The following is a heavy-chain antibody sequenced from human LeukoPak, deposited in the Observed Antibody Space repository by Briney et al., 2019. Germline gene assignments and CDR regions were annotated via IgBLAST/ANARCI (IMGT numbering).Heavy chain of an antibody. J-gene: IGHJ3*01. D-gene: IGHD2-2*01. Sequence: PGGSLRLSCAASGFTVSSNHMSWVRQAPGKGLEWVSVIYSGGSTYYADSVKGRFTISRDNSKNTVYLQMNSLRAEDTAVYYCARDRTLMPWGQGTMVTVSP. CDR2: IYSGGST. CDR3: ARDRTLMP. V-gene: IGHV3-53*01. CDR1: GFTVSSNH.